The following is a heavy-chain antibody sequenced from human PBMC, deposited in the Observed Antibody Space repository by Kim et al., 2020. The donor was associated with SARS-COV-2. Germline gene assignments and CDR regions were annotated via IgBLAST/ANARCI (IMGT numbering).Heavy chain of an antibody. CDR1: GYIFSELS. CDR2: FDPEDGEP. Sequence: ASVKVSCKVSGYIFSELSIHWVRQAPGKGLEWMGGFDPEDGEPMYAQKFQGRVTMTDDTSTDTPYMELSSLRSEDTAVYYCATDGFHDSSGYSRFDSWGQGTLVTVSS. D-gene: IGHD3-22*01. V-gene: IGHV1-24*01. CDR3: ATDGFHDSSGYSRFDS. J-gene: IGHJ4*02.